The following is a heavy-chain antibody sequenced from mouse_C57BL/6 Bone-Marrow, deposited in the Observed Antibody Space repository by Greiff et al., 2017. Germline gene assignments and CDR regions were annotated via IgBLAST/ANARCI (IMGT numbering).Heavy chain of an antibody. CDR2: ISDGGSYT. CDR3: ARESNYGSSWGFAY. V-gene: IGHV5-4*01. Sequence: EVQLVESGGGLVKPGGSLKLSCAASGFTFSSYAMSWVRQTPEKRLEWVATISDGGSYTYYPDNVKGRFTISRDNAKNNLYLQKSHLKSEETAMYYCARESNYGSSWGFAYWGQGTLVTVSA. J-gene: IGHJ3*01. D-gene: IGHD1-1*01. CDR1: GFTFSSYA.